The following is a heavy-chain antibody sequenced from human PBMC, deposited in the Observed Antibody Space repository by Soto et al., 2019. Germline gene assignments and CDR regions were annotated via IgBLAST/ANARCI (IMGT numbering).Heavy chain of an antibody. Sequence: SETLSLTCAVSGGSISSGGYSWSWIRQPPGKGLEWIGYIYHSGSTYYNPSLKGRVTISVDRSKNQFSLKLSSVTAADTAVYYCARAPYRSSTRCQGTVYGMDVCGQGTTVIVSS. D-gene: IGHD2-2*01. CDR1: GGSISSGGYS. CDR2: IYHSGST. J-gene: IGHJ6*01. CDR3: ARAPYRSSTRCQGTVYGMDV. V-gene: IGHV4-30-2*01.